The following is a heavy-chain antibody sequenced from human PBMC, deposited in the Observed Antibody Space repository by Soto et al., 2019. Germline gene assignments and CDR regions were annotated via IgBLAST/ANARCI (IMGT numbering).Heavy chain of an antibody. Sequence: PWGSMRLSCATSGLILSSYGMHGVRQAPRKRLEWVAFISYDESKKYYSDSVKGRVTISRDISKNTLYLQMNSLRAEDTAVYYCAKPSYISGWQITETPFDYWGQGTLVTVSS. CDR1: GLILSSYG. V-gene: IGHV3-30*18. CDR3: AKPSYISGWQITETPFDY. J-gene: IGHJ4*02. CDR2: ISYDESKK. D-gene: IGHD6-19*01.